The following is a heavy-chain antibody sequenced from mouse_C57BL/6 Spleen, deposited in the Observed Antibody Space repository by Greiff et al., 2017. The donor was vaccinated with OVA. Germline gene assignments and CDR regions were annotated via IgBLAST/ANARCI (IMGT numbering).Heavy chain of an antibody. D-gene: IGHD4-1*01. CDR3: AREITGNFDY. J-gene: IGHJ2*01. Sequence: EVKLVESGGGLVKPGGSLKLSCAASGFTFSSYTMSWVRQTPEKRLEWVATISGGGGNTYYPDSVKGRFTISRDNAKNTLYLQMSSLRSEDTALYYCAREITGNFDYWGQGTTLTVSS. CDR1: GFTFSSYT. CDR2: ISGGGGNT. V-gene: IGHV5-9*01.